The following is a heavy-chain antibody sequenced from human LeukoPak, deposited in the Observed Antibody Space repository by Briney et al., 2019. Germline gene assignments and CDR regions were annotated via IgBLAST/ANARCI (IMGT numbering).Heavy chain of an antibody. CDR1: GGSFSGYY. D-gene: IGHD2-2*01. J-gene: IGHJ3*02. V-gene: IGHV4-34*01. CDR3: AGVVPAATNGAFDI. CDR2: INHSGST. Sequence: SETLSLTCAVYGGSFSGYYWSWIRQPPGKGLEWIGEINHSGSTNYNPSLKSRVTISVDTSKNQFSLKLSSVTAADTAVYYCAGVVPAATNGAFDIWGQGTMVTVSS.